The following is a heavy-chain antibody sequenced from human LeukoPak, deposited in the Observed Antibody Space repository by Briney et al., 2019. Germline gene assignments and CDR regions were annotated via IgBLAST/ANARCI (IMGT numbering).Heavy chain of an antibody. D-gene: IGHD5-24*01. Sequence: TSQTLSLTCSVSGGSISSGIYYWSWVRQPAGKGLEWIGRIYTSGSTNYNPSLKSRVTISLDTSKNQFSLKLSSVTAADTAVYYCARDWEGDGYNSWGQGTLVTVSS. V-gene: IGHV4-61*02. J-gene: IGHJ5*02. CDR3: ARDWEGDGYNS. CDR2: IYTSGST. CDR1: GGSISSGIYY.